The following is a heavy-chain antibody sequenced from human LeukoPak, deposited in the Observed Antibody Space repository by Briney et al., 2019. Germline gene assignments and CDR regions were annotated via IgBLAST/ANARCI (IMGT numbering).Heavy chain of an antibody. D-gene: IGHD6-13*01. CDR1: GGSFSGNY. V-gene: IGHV4-34*01. CDR2: INNSGST. CDR3: ARGRKQQLIRTASNWFDP. J-gene: IGHJ5*02. Sequence: SETLSLTCAVYGGSFSGNYWNWIRQPPGKGLEWIGEINNSGSTNYNPSLKSRVTMSVDTSKNQFSLTLSSVTAADTAVYYCARGRKQQLIRTASNWFDPWGQGTLVTVSS.